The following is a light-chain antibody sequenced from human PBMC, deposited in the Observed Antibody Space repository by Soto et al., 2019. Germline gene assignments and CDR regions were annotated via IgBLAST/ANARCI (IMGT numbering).Light chain of an antibody. CDR3: QQYENLPLS. CDR2: DVS. V-gene: IGKV1-33*01. J-gene: IGKJ4*01. Sequence: DIQMTQSPASLSASVGDRVTITCQASQEISNYLNWYQHKKGQAPKLLIFDVSNLEIGVPSRFSGSRFWTDFNLTIRGLQPEDIGRYYCQQYENLPLSFGGGTLVEIK. CDR1: QEISNY.